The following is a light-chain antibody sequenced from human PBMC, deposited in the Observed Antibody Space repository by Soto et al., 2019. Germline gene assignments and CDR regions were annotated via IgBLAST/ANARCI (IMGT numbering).Light chain of an antibody. V-gene: IGKV1-5*03. J-gene: IGKJ1*01. CDR1: QSISIW. Sequence: DIQMTQSPSTLSASVGDRVTITCRASQSISIWSAWYQQKPGKAPKILIYKASSLESGVPSRFSGSGSGTEFTLTISSLQPDDFATYYCQQYSTYPPRTFGQGTKVEIK. CDR3: QQYSTYPPRT. CDR2: KAS.